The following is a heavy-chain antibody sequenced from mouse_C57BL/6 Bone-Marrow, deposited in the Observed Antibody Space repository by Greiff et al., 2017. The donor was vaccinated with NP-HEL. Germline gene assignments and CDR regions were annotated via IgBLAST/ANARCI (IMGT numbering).Heavy chain of an antibody. CDR2: IDPENGDT. D-gene: IGHD2-2*01. V-gene: IGHV14-4*01. CDR3: TTGIYYGYPWFAY. Sequence: EVQLQQSGAELVRPGASVKLSCTASGFNIKDDYMHWVKQRPEQGLEWIGWIDPENGDTEYASKFQGKATITADTSSNTAYLQLSSLTSEDTAVYYCTTGIYYGYPWFAYWGQGTLVTVSA. CDR1: GFNIKDDY. J-gene: IGHJ3*01.